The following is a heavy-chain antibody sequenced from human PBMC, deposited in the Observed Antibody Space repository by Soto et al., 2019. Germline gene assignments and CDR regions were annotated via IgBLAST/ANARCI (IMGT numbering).Heavy chain of an antibody. CDR1: GYTFTSYA. D-gene: IGHD3-22*01. CDR3: ARVNYYDSSGYVDAFDI. J-gene: IGHJ3*02. Sequence: ASVKVSCKASGYTFTSYAMHWVRQAPGQRLEWMGWINAGNGNTKYSQKFQGRVTITRDTSASTAYMELSSLRSEDTAVYYCARVNYYDSSGYVDAFDIWGQGTMVTVSS. V-gene: IGHV1-3*01. CDR2: INAGNGNT.